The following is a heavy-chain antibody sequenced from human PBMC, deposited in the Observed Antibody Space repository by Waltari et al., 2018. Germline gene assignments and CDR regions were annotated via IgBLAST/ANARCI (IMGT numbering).Heavy chain of an antibody. V-gene: IGHV1-2*02. Sequence: QVQLVQSGAAVKKPGASVKVSCKASGSTFSDYYIHWVRQAPGQGLAWMGWINPDSGATNSAQNFQGRVTMTRDTSISKVYMELSRLTSDDTAVYYCAREALRSSSPDHYYFGMDVWGQGTTVTVSS. CDR3: AREALRSSSPDHYYFGMDV. CDR1: GSTFSDYY. D-gene: IGHD6-6*01. CDR2: INPDSGAT. J-gene: IGHJ6*02.